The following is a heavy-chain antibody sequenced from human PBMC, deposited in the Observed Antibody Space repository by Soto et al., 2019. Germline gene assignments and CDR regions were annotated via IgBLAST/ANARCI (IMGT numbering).Heavy chain of an antibody. CDR3: AKASGWFGEFDY. Sequence: EVQLLESGGGLVQPGGSLRLSCAASGFTFSSYAMSWVRQAPGKGLEWVSAISGSGGSTYYADSVRGRFTISRDNSKNTLYLQMNSLRAEDTAVYYCAKASGWFGEFDYWGQGTLVTVSS. CDR1: GFTFSSYA. D-gene: IGHD3-10*01. CDR2: ISGSGGST. V-gene: IGHV3-23*01. J-gene: IGHJ4*02.